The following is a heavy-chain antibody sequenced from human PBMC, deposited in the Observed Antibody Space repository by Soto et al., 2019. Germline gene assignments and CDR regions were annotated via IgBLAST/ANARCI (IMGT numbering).Heavy chain of an antibody. J-gene: IGHJ6*02. CDR2: ISSSGSTI. D-gene: IGHD5-12*01. CDR3: ASSRPRGYSGYDWVGYYYGMDV. V-gene: IGHV3-48*03. CDR1: GFTFSSYE. Sequence: PGGSLRLSCAASGFTFSSYEMNWVRQAPGKGLEWVSYISSSGSTIYYADSVKGRFTISRDNAKNSLYLQMNSLRAEDTAVYYCASSRPRGYSGYDWVGYYYGMDVWGQGTTVTVSS.